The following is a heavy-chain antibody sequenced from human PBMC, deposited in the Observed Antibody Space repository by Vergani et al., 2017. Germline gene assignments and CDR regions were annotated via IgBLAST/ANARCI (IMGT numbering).Heavy chain of an antibody. V-gene: IGHV3-21*01. J-gene: IGHJ5*02. CDR2: ISSSSSYI. Sequence: VQLQQWGAGLLKPSETLSLTCAVYGGSFSGYYWSWIRQPPGKGLEWVSSISSSSSYIYYADSVKGRFTISRDNAKNSLYLQMNSLRAEDTAVYYCARESAVYYDFWSGYYTGWFDPWGQGTLVTVSS. CDR1: GGSFSGYY. D-gene: IGHD3-3*01. CDR3: ARESAVYYDFWSGYYTGWFDP.